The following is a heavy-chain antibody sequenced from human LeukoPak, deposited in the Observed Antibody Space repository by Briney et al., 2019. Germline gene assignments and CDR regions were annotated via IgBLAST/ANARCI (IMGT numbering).Heavy chain of an antibody. Sequence: SGGSLRLSCVASRFTFSSYAMSWVRQAPGKGLEWVSAIRDSGSSTHYADSVKGRFTTSRDNSKNTLFLQMNSLRAEDTAIYYCAKYGPQDSGSSHFDYWGQGALVTVSS. J-gene: IGHJ4*02. CDR1: RFTFSSYA. CDR3: AKYGPQDSGSSHFDY. CDR2: IRDSGSST. D-gene: IGHD1-26*01. V-gene: IGHV3-23*01.